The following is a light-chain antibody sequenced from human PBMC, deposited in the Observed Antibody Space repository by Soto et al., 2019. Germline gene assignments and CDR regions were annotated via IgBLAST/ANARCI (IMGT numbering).Light chain of an antibody. CDR3: QHANSFPLT. Sequence: DIEMTQSRSSVSSSGGDRFTITGRASQVIGSWLAWYQQKPGKAPKPLIYAASSLQSGVPPRFSGSGSVADFTLTISSLQPEDFATYYCQHANSFPLTFGGGTKVDIK. V-gene: IGKV1-12*01. CDR2: AAS. CDR1: QVIGSW. J-gene: IGKJ4*01.